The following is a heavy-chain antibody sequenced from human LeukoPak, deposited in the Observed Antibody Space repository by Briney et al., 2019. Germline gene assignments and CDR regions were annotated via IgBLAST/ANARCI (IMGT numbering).Heavy chain of an antibody. J-gene: IGHJ4*02. CDR3: ARGTVTAPDY. CDR2: ISGRGDAT. CDR1: GFSFSSYA. D-gene: IGHD2-21*02. V-gene: IGHV3-23*01. Sequence: PGGSLRLSCAASGFSFSSYALSWVRQAPGKGLDWVSTISGRGDATYYADSVKGRFTISRDSSKNTLYLQMNSLRAEDTAVYYCARGTVTAPDYWGQGTLVTVSS.